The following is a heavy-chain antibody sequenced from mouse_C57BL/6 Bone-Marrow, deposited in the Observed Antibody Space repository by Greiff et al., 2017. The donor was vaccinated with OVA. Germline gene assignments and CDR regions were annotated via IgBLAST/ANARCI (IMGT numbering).Heavy chain of an antibody. D-gene: IGHD1-1*01. CDR1: GYAFSRYW. CDR2: IYPGDGDT. Sequence: QVHVKQSGAELVKPGASVKISCKASGYAFSRYWMNWVKQRPGKGLEWIGQIYPGDGDTNYNGKFKGKATLTADKSSSTAYMQLSSLTSEDSAVYFCAREGGLYGSTYWYFDVWGTGTTVTVSS. J-gene: IGHJ1*03. V-gene: IGHV1-80*01. CDR3: AREGGLYGSTYWYFDV.